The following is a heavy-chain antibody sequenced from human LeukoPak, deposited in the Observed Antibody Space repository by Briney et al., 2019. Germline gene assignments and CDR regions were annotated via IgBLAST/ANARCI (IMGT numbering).Heavy chain of an antibody. CDR2: IRYDVSNK. J-gene: IGHJ4*02. Sequence: GGSLRLSCAASGFTFSIYGMHWVRQAPGKGLEWVAFIRYDVSNKYYADSVKGRFTISRDNSKNTLYLQMNRLRAEDTAVYYSAKPSPSSGYYDGVQYYFDYWGQGTLVTVSS. V-gene: IGHV3-30*02. D-gene: IGHD3-22*01. CDR1: GFTFSIYG. CDR3: AKPSPSSGYYDGVQYYFDY.